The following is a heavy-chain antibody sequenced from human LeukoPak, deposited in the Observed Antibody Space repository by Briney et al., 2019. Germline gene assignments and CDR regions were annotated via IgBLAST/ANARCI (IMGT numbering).Heavy chain of an antibody. Sequence: SETLSLTCTVSGGSISSGSYYWSWIRQPAGKGLEWIGRIYTSGSTNYNPSLKSRVTISVDTSKNQFSLKLSSVTAADTAVYYCARDPPLSSGLSPFDPWGQGTLVTVSS. D-gene: IGHD6-6*01. J-gene: IGHJ5*02. CDR3: ARDPPLSSGLSPFDP. V-gene: IGHV4-61*02. CDR1: GGSISSGSYY. CDR2: IYTSGST.